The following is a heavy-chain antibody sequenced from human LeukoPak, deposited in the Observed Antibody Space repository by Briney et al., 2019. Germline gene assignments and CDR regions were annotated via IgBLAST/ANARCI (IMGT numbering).Heavy chain of an antibody. CDR3: AKRDDSSSWTAFDI. CDR2: IRGSGVST. CDR1: GLTFSSSA. Sequence: KTGGSLRLSCAASGLTFSSSAMTWVRQAPGKGLEWVSSIRGSGVSTYYADPVKGRFTISRDNSKNTVYLQMNSLRAEDTAVYYCAKRDDSSSWTAFDIWGQGTMVTVSS. V-gene: IGHV3-23*01. D-gene: IGHD6-13*01. J-gene: IGHJ3*02.